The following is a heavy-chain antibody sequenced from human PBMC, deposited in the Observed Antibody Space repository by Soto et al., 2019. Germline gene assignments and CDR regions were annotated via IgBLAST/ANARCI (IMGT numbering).Heavy chain of an antibody. D-gene: IGHD3-10*01. Sequence: SETLSLSYTVSGGSISSYYWSWIRQPPGKGLEWIGYIYYSGSTNYNPSLKSRVTISVDTSKNQFSLKLSSVTAADTAVYYCARITMVRGVIITHPNDAFDIWGQGTMVTVSS. J-gene: IGHJ3*02. CDR1: GGSISSYY. V-gene: IGHV4-59*01. CDR2: IYYSGST. CDR3: ARITMVRGVIITHPNDAFDI.